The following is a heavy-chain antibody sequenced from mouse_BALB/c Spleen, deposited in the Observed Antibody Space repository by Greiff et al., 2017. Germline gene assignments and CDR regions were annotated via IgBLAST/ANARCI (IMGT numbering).Heavy chain of an antibody. Sequence: EVTLVESGAGLVQPGGSLCLSCATSGFSFSDYYMEWVRQPPGKGLEWLAASRNKANDYTTEYSASVKGRFIVSRDTTQRFLYLQMNALRAEDTAYYYCARDYGNYDAMDYWGQGTSVTVSS. V-gene: IGHV7-1*02. D-gene: IGHD2-1*01. CDR3: ARDYGNYDAMDY. CDR1: GFSFSDYY. J-gene: IGHJ4*01. CDR2: SRNKANDYTT.